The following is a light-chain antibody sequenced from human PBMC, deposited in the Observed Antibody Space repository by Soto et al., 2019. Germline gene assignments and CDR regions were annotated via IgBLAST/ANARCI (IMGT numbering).Light chain of an antibody. CDR3: QQSYSTPPLT. V-gene: IGKV1-39*01. CDR2: AAS. Sequence: DIPMTQSPSSLSASIGDRVTITCRASQNINNYLNWYQQKPGKAPKLLIYAASRLQTGVPSRFSGSGSGTDFTLSISSLQPEDFATYYCQQSYSTPPLTFGGGTKVDIK. CDR1: QNINNY. J-gene: IGKJ4*01.